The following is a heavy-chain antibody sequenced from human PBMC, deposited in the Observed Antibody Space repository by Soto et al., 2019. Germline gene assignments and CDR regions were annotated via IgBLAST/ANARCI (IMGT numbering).Heavy chain of an antibody. D-gene: IGHD3-22*01. CDR3: ARGPTDYHDNSGNYFLDS. CDR2: ISTYNGNT. J-gene: IGHJ5*02. Sequence: QVQLVQSGPEVKKPGASVKVSCKASAYNFITYGISWVRQAPAQGLDWMGWISTYNGNTKYAQRLQGRVTMTTDTTTDPADVELWSLRSDDTAVYYCARGPTDYHDNSGNYFLDSWGQGTLVTVSS. V-gene: IGHV1-18*01. CDR1: AYNFITYG.